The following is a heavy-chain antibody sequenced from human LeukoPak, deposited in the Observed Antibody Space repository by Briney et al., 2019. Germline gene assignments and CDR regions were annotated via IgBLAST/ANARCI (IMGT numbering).Heavy chain of an antibody. CDR3: AKSTTMVRGVIILGY. D-gene: IGHD3-10*01. Sequence: GGSLRLSCAASGFTFSSYWMNWVRQAPGKGLEWVANIKRDGSEKYYVDSVKGRFTISRDNAKNSVYLQMNSLRAEDTAVYYCAKSTTMVRGVIILGYWGQGTLVTVSS. J-gene: IGHJ4*02. CDR1: GFTFSSYW. V-gene: IGHV3-7*03. CDR2: IKRDGSEK.